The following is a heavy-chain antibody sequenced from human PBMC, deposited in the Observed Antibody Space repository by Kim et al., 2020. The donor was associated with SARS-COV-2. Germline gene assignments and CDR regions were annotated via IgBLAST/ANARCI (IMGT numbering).Heavy chain of an antibody. J-gene: IGHJ4*02. V-gene: IGHV3-33*01. CDR2: IWYDGTNT. CDR3: ATDPKYSSGWYYFDQ. Sequence: GGSLRLSCVASGFVFSSYGMHWVRQAPGKGPEWVATIWYDGTNTVYADSVKGRFTISRDNSKNPLYFQMNSLRVGDTAVYYCATDPKYSSGWYYFDQWGQGTRVTXSX. CDR1: GFVFSSYG. D-gene: IGHD6-19*01.